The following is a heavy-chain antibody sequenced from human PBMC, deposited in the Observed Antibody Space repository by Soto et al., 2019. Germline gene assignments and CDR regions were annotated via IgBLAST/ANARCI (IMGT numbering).Heavy chain of an antibody. J-gene: IGHJ6*02. V-gene: IGHV4-31*03. CDR2: IYYSGST. CDR1: GGSISSGGYY. D-gene: IGHD6-19*01. CDR3: ARALFLAVAVPTRYYGMDV. Sequence: SETLSLTCTVSGGSISSGGYYWSWIRQHPGKGLEWIGYIYYSGSTYYNPSLKSRVTISVDTSKNQFSLKLSSVTAADTAVYYCARALFLAVAVPTRYYGMDVWGQGTTVTVSS.